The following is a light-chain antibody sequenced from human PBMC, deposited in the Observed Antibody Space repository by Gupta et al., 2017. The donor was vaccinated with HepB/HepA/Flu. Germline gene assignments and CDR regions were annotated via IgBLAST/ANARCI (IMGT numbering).Light chain of an antibody. CDR3: QQYYTTPRT. CDR2: WAS. V-gene: IGKV4-1*01. J-gene: IGKJ3*01. CDR1: QSVLYSSNNKNY. Sequence: DLVITHSPDSLAVSLGERATINCRSSQSVLYSSNNKNYLAWYQQKPRQPTKLLIYWASTRESGVPDRCSGGGSGTEFTLTSRSLQAEDVAVYYWQQYYTTPRTFGPGTKVDFK.